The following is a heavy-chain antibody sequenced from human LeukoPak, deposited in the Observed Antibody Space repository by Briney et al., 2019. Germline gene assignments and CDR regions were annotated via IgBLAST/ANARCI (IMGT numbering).Heavy chain of an antibody. V-gene: IGHV5-51*01. CDR3: ARSPMSDGYAIDY. Sequence: GESLKISCKGSGYSFATYWIGWVRQMPGKGLEWMGINYPGDSDTTYSPSFQGQVSISFDTSITTAYLQWNSLKASDSAMYFCARSPMSDGYAIDYWGQGTLVTVSS. J-gene: IGHJ4*02. CDR2: NYPGDSDT. CDR1: GYSFATYW. D-gene: IGHD5-24*01.